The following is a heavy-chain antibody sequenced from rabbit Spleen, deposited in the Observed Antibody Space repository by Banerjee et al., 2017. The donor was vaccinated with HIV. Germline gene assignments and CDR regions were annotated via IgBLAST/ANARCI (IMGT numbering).Heavy chain of an antibody. CDR2: IDPVFGIT. CDR3: VRDTWNFNL. Sequence: EQLVESGGGLVQPGGSLKLSCKASGFDFSRYGVSWVRQAPGKGLEWIGYIDPVFGITYFASWVNCRFTISRENTQNTVSLQMNSLTAADTATYFCVRDTWNFNLWGQGTLVTVS. D-gene: IGHD1-1*01. J-gene: IGHJ4*01. CDR1: GFDFSRYG. V-gene: IGHV1S47*01.